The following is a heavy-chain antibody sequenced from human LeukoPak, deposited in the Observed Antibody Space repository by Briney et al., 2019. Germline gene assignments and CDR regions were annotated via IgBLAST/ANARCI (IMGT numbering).Heavy chain of an antibody. Sequence: PGGSLRLSCAASGFTITDHHMDWVRQAPGKGLEWVANINQDGSEKYYVDSVKGRFTISRDNAKNSLFLQMGSLRVEDTAVYYCARESTAGYNSSWYGFRNWGQGTLVSVSS. D-gene: IGHD6-13*01. CDR3: ARESTAGYNSSWYGFRN. J-gene: IGHJ1*01. CDR1: GFTITDHH. V-gene: IGHV3-7*01. CDR2: INQDGSEK.